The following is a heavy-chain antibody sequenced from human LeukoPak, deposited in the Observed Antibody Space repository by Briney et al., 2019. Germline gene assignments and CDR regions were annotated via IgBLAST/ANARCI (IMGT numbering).Heavy chain of an antibody. D-gene: IGHD4-17*01. CDR1: GFSFISYG. CDR2: ISDDGSRK. Sequence: GGSLTLSCAASGFSFISYGRHWVRQAPGKGLEWVGVISDDGSRKDYADSVKGRFTISRDNSKDTLYLQMNSLRAEDTAVYYCAKRPSDYGDYVSYFDYWGQGTLVTVSS. V-gene: IGHV3-30*18. CDR3: AKRPSDYGDYVSYFDY. J-gene: IGHJ4*02.